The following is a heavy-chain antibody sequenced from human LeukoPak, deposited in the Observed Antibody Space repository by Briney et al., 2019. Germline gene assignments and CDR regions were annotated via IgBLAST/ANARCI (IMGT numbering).Heavy chain of an antibody. D-gene: IGHD6-19*01. CDR2: INKDGSGK. CDR1: GFTFSTYW. CDR3: ARDGITGRPVAGLDY. J-gene: IGHJ4*02. V-gene: IGHV3-7*01. Sequence: GGSLRLSCAASGFTFSTYWMNWVRQAPGKGLERVANINKDGSGKYYVDSVKGRFTISRDNAKNSLYLEMNSLRVEDTAVYYCARDGITGRPVAGLDYWGQGTLVTVSS.